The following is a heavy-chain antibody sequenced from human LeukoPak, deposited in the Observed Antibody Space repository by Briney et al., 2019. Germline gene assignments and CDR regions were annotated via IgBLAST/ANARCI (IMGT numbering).Heavy chain of an antibody. J-gene: IGHJ3*02. CDR1: GFTFSSYA. D-gene: IGHD6-19*01. CDR2: ISGSGGST. CDR3: AKWRGSSGWYRRSAFDI. V-gene: IGHV3-23*01. Sequence: GGSLRLSCAAPGFTFSSYAMSWVRQAPGKGLEWVSAISGSGGSTYYADSVKGRFTISRDNSKNTLYLQMNSLRAEDTAVYYCAKWRGSSGWYRRSAFDIWGQGTMVTVSS.